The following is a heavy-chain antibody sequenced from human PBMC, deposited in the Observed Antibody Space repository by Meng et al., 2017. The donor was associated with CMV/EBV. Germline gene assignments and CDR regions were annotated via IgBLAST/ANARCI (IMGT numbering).Heavy chain of an antibody. V-gene: IGHV4-38-2*02. CDR3: ARCCLGDNYDFWSGYFNYYYYYGMDV. D-gene: IGHD3-3*01. Sequence: SETLSLTCTVSGYSISSCYYWGLIRQPPGKWLEWIGSIYHSGSTYYNPSLKSRVTISVDTSKNQFSLKLSSVTAADTAVYYCARCCLGDNYDFWSGYFNYYYYYGMDVWGQGTTVTVSS. CDR2: IYHSGST. J-gene: IGHJ6*02. CDR1: GYSISSCYY.